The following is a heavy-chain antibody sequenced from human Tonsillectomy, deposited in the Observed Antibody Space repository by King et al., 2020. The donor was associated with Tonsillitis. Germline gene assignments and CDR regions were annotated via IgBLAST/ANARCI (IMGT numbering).Heavy chain of an antibody. V-gene: IGHV3-7*01. CDR2: IKEDGSEK. J-gene: IGHJ2*01. CDR1: GFTFSSYW. CDR3: ARGGHWYFDF. Sequence: VQLVESGGGLVRPGGSLRLSCATSGFTFSSYWMSWVRQAPGKGLEWVANIKEDGSEKNYVDSVKGRFTISRDNAWKSLYLQMSSLRAEDTAVYYCARGGHWYFDFGGRGTLVTVSS.